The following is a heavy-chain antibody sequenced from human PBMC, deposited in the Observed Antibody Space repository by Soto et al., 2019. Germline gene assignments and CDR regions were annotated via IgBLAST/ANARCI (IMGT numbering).Heavy chain of an antibody. Sequence: QVQLQESGPGLVKPSGTLSLTCTVSGGTISSWYWSWIRQPPGKGLEWIGYIYYSGSTNCNPSLKSRVTISVDTSKNQFSLNLSSVTAADTAVYYCARRYGSAIDYWGQGTLVTVSS. J-gene: IGHJ4*02. CDR3: ARRYGSAIDY. CDR2: IYYSGST. CDR1: GGTISSWY. V-gene: IGHV4-59*08. D-gene: IGHD1-26*01.